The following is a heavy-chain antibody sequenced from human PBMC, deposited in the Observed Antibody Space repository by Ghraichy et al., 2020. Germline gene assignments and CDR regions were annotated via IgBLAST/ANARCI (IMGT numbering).Heavy chain of an antibody. V-gene: IGHV3-23*01. CDR3: AKVAEDYYDFWSGTPNWFDP. D-gene: IGHD3-3*01. J-gene: IGHJ5*02. Sequence: GGSLRLSCAASGFTFSSYAMSWVRQAPGKGLEWVSAISGSGGSTYYADSVKGRFTISRDNSKNTLYLQMNSLRAEDTAVYYCAKVAEDYYDFWSGTPNWFDPWGQGTLVTVSS. CDR1: GFTFSSYA. CDR2: ISGSGGST.